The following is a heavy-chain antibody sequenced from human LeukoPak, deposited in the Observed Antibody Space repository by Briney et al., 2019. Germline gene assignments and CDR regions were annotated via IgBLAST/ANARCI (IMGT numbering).Heavy chain of an antibody. D-gene: IGHD5/OR15-5a*01. CDR1: GGTFSSYA. CDR2: IIPILGIA. Sequence: ASVKVSCKASGGTFSSYAISWVRQAPGQGLEWMGRIIPILGIANYAQKFQGRVTITADKSTSTAYMELSSLRSEDTAVYYCARSTMDYYMDVWGKGTTVTVSS. CDR3: ARSTMDYYMDV. V-gene: IGHV1-69*04. J-gene: IGHJ6*03.